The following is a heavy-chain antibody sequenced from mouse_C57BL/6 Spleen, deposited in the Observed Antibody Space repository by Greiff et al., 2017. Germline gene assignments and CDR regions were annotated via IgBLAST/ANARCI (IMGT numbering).Heavy chain of an antibody. J-gene: IGHJ2*01. Sequence: VQLQQSGPELVKPGASVKISCKASGYTFTDYYMNWVKQSHGKSLEWIGDINPNNGGTSYNQKFKGKATLTVDKSSSTAYMERRSLTSEDAAVYYWAREGSHFDYWGQGTTLTVSS. CDR1: GYTFTDYY. CDR3: AREGSHFDY. V-gene: IGHV1-26*01. CDR2: INPNNGGT.